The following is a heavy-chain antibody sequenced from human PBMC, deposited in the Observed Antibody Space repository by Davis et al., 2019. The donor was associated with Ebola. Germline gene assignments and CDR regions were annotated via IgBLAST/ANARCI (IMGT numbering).Heavy chain of an antibody. J-gene: IGHJ6*02. CDR1: GYSFSDYY. D-gene: IGHD3-9*01. Sequence: ASVKVSCKGSGYSFSDYYIHWVQGAPGKGLEWVGLVDPKAGKTVYAEKFQDRVTITADRSTDTVYMELSSLRFEDAAVYFCTTLDILTAYVPYAMDIWGQGTTVTVS. V-gene: IGHV1-69-2*01. CDR3: TTLDILTAYVPYAMDI. CDR2: VDPKAGKT.